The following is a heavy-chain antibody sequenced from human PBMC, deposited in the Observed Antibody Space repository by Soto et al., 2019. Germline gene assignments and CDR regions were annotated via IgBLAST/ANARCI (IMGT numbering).Heavy chain of an antibody. V-gene: IGHV1-18*03. D-gene: IGHD1-1*01. CDR3: ARGRYGDY. Sequence: QVHLVQSGAEVKKPGASVKVSCKGSGYTFTSYGITWVRQAPGQGLEWMGWISAHNGNTDYAQKRQGSVTVTRDRSTSTAYMELRSVRSDDMAVYYCARGRYGDYWGQGSLVTVSS. CDR1: GYTFTSYG. J-gene: IGHJ4*02. CDR2: ISAHNGNT.